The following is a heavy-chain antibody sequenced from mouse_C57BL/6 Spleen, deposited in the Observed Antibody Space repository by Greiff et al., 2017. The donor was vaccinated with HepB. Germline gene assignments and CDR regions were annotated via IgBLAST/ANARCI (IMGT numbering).Heavy chain of an antibody. V-gene: IGHV1-82*01. D-gene: IGHD1-1*01. Sequence: VQLQQSGPELVKPGASVKISCKASGYAFSSSWMNWVKQRPGKGLEWIGRIYPGDGDTNYNGKFKGKATLTADKSSSTAYMQLSSLTSEDSAVYFCARSRYYGSSYGYFDVWGTGTTVTVSS. CDR3: ARSRYYGSSYGYFDV. CDR2: IYPGDGDT. J-gene: IGHJ1*03. CDR1: GYAFSSSW.